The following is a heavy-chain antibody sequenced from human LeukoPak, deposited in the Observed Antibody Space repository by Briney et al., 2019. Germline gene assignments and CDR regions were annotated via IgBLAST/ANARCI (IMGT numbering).Heavy chain of an antibody. V-gene: IGHV4-39*07. CDR2: IYYSGST. CDR3: ARDHCSSTSCYGWFDP. J-gene: IGHJ5*02. D-gene: IGHD2-2*01. CDR1: GGSISSSSYY. Sequence: SETLSLTCTVSGGSISSSSYYWGWIRQPPGKGLEWIGSIYYSGSTYYNPSLKSRVTISVDTSKNQFSLKLSSVTAADTAVYYCARDHCSSTSCYGWFDPWGQGTLVTASS.